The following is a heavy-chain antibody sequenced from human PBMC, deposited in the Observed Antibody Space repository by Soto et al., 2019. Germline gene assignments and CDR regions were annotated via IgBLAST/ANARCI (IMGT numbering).Heavy chain of an antibody. D-gene: IGHD5-12*01. CDR3: ARAYSDYPSPDY. Sequence: QVQLVQSGAEVKKPGASVKVSCKASGYTFTSYYMHWVRQAAGQGLEWMGIINPSGGSTRCAQKFQDRVTMTSDTSTRTVYMELSSLRSEDTALYYYARAYSDYPSPDYWGQGTLVTVSS. CDR2: INPSGGST. J-gene: IGHJ4*02. CDR1: GYTFTSYY. V-gene: IGHV1-46*01.